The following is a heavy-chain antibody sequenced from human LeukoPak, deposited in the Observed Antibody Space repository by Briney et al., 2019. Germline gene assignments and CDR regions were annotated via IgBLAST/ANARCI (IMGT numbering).Heavy chain of an antibody. CDR1: GGSNSSYY. V-gene: IGHV4-59*08. CDR3: ARHNRVNSTQAHYFDY. D-gene: IGHD2/OR15-2a*01. Sequence: SETLSLTCAVSGGSNSSYYWSWIRQPPGKGLDWIGYVYYSGITTYNPSLKSRVTISVDTSKNQFSLKLTSVTAADTAVYYCARHNRVNSTQAHYFDYWGQGTLVTVSS. J-gene: IGHJ4*02. CDR2: VYYSGIT.